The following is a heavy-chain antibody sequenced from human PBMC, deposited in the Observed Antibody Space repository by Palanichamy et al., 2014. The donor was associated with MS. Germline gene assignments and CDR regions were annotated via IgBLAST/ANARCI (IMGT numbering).Heavy chain of an antibody. Sequence: QVQLVQSGADVKKPGSSVKVSCKASGGSFGDYAMNWVRQAPGQGLEWMGGIIPVLSTTTYAQKFQGRVTITADKSTNTAYMELSGLKYEDTAVYYCASNWNDRYSYYYMDIWGEGTTVTVSS. V-gene: IGHV1-69*06. CDR1: GGSFGDYA. J-gene: IGHJ6*03. CDR2: IIPVLSTT. CDR3: ASNWNDRYSYYYMDI. D-gene: IGHD1-20*01.